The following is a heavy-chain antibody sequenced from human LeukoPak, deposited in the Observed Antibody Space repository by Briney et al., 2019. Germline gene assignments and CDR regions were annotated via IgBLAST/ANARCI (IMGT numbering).Heavy chain of an antibody. Sequence: GASVKVSCKASGYTFTGYYMHWVRQAPGQGLEWMGWINPNSGGTNYAQKFQGRVTMTRDTSISTAYMELRSLRSDDTAVYYCAGDHPYDGDRFDYWGQGTLVTVSS. CDR3: AGDHPYDGDRFDY. V-gene: IGHV1-2*02. CDR2: INPNSGGT. D-gene: IGHD4-17*01. J-gene: IGHJ4*02. CDR1: GYTFTGYY.